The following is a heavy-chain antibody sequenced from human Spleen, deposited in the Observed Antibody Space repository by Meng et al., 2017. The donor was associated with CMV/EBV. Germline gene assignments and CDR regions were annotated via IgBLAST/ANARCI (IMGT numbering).Heavy chain of an antibody. CDR2: ISGSGGST. D-gene: IGHD2-2*01. V-gene: IGHV3-23*01. J-gene: IGHJ5*02. Sequence: YAMRWVRQAPGKGLEWVSAISGSGGSTYYADSVKGRFTISRDNSKNTLYLQMNSLRAEDTAVYYCAKDIWGYCSSTSCYPTYNWFDPWGQGTLVTVSS. CDR1: YA. CDR3: AKDIWGYCSSTSCYPTYNWFDP.